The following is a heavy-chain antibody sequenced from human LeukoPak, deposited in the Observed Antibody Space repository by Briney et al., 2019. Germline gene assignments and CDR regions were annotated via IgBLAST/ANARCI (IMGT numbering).Heavy chain of an antibody. D-gene: IGHD3-16*02. CDR2: MNPNSGNT. Sequence: ASVKVSGKASGYTFTSYDINWVRQATGQGLEWMGWMNPNSGNTGYAQKFQGRVTMTRNTSISTAYMELSSLRSEDTAVYYCARGEEITFGGVIVIPDYWGQGTLVTVSS. CDR3: ARGEEITFGGVIVIPDY. V-gene: IGHV1-8*01. J-gene: IGHJ4*02. CDR1: GYTFTSYD.